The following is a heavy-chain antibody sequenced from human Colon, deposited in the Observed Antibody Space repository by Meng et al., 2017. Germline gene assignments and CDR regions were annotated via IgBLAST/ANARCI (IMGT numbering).Heavy chain of an antibody. V-gene: IGHV1-8*01. CDR3: ARENVVVVAALDY. CDR2: VNANSGHT. Sequence: QVQLVQSGAEVKKPGASVKVSCKASGYTFTNYDINWVRQATGQGLEWMGWVNANSGHTDYAQKFQGRVTITADKSTSTAYMELSSLRSEDTAVYYCARENVVVVAALDYRGQGTLVTVSS. D-gene: IGHD2-15*01. J-gene: IGHJ4*02. CDR1: GYTFTNYD.